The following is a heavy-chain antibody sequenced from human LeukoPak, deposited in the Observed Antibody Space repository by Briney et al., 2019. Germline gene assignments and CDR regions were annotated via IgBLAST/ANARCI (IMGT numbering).Heavy chain of an antibody. D-gene: IGHD2-2*01. V-gene: IGHV3-48*03. CDR1: GFTFSSYE. CDR3: ARRYCSSTSCTLDY. CDR2: ISSSGSTI. Sequence: GGSLILSCAASGFTFSSYEMNWVRQAPGKGLEWVSYISSSGSTIYYADSVKGRFTISRDNANNSLYLQMNSLRAEDTAVYYCARRYCSSTSCTLDYWGQGTLVTVSS. J-gene: IGHJ4*02.